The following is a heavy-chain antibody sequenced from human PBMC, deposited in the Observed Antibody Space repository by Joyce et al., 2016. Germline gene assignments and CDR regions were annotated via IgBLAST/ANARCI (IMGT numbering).Heavy chain of an antibody. CDR3: AKILTATYSSGWFLDY. Sequence: QVQLVESGGGVVQPGRSLRLPCAASGLTLSNYGVHWVRQAPGKGLEWVAVISYDGLYKYYADSVKGRFTISRDNSKNTVFLEMNSLRTEDTAVYYCAKILTATYSSGWFLDYWGQGTLVTVSS. J-gene: IGHJ4*02. D-gene: IGHD6-25*01. CDR2: ISYDGLYK. V-gene: IGHV3-30*18. CDR1: GLTLSNYG.